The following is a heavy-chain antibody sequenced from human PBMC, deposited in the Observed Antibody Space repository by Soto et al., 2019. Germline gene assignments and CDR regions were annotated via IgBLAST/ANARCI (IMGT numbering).Heavy chain of an antibody. CDR2: ISSSSSYI. CDR3: ASLSRFALDY. J-gene: IGHJ4*01. Sequence: GGSLRLSCAASGFTFSSYTMNWVRQAPGKGLEWVSSISSSSSYIYYTDSVKGRFTISRDNAKNSLYLQMNSLRAEDTAVYYCASLSRFALDYWGQGTLVTVSS. CDR1: GFTFSSYT. D-gene: IGHD3-10*01. V-gene: IGHV3-21*01.